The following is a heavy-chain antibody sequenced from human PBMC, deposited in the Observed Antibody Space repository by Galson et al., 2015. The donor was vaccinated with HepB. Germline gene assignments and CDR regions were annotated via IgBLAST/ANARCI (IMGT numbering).Heavy chain of an antibody. CDR3: ARRHYYFRSGTWYNVSDY. CDR2: IDPSDSYT. J-gene: IGHJ4*02. Sequence: QSGAEVKKPGESVTISCKGSGYSFTAFWITWVRQRPGKGLEWMGRIDPSDSYTDYSPSFQGHVTISVDKSITTAYLQWSSLRASDTAIYYCARRHYYFRSGTWYNVSDYWGQGTLVTVSS. V-gene: IGHV5-10-1*01. CDR1: GYSFTAFW. D-gene: IGHD3-10*01.